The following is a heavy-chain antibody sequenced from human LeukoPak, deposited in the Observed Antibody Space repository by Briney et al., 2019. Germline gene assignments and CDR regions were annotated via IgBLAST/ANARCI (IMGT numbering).Heavy chain of an antibody. CDR1: GYTLTNNY. Sequence: ASGKVCCKASGYTLTNNYMHWVRQAPGQGHEWMGISNPTGYSTSDTQKFQVRVTMTRDTSTSKVYMELSSLRSEDTAGYYCVGTRAGTRYWGQGTRVTVSS. V-gene: IGHV1-46*01. CDR2: SNPTGYST. D-gene: IGHD6-19*01. CDR3: VGTRAGTRY. J-gene: IGHJ4*02.